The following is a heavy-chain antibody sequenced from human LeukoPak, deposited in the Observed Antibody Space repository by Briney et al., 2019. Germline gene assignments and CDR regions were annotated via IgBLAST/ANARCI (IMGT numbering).Heavy chain of an antibody. D-gene: IGHD2-2*01. CDR3: ARGVVPAAIRWGYYYYMDV. Sequence: ASVKVSCKASGYTFTSYDINWVRQATGQGLEWMGWMNPNSGNTGYAQKFQGRVTMTRNTSISTAYMELSSLRSEDTAVYYCARGVVPAAIRWGYYYYMDVWGKGTTVTISS. CDR2: MNPNSGNT. CDR1: GYTFTSYD. J-gene: IGHJ6*03. V-gene: IGHV1-8*01.